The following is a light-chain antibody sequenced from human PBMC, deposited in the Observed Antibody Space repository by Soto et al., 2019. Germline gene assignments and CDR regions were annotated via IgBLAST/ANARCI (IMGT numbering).Light chain of an antibody. CDR3: QQYDTSPT. J-gene: IGKJ1*01. V-gene: IGKV3-20*01. Sequence: EIVLTQSPGTLSLSAGERAALSCRASQSVSSGYLAWYQQKPGQAPTVLIYGASSRAAGVPDRVSGSGSGTDFTLNISRLEPEDFAVYYCQQYDTSPTFGQGTKVEIK. CDR1: QSVSSGY. CDR2: GAS.